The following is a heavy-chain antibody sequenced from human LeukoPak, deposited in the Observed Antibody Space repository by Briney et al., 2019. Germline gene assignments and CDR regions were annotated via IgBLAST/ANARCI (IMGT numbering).Heavy chain of an antibody. CDR2: MNSDGSST. CDR1: GFAFSSYW. V-gene: IGHV3-74*03. Sequence: PGGSLTLSCAASGFAFSSYWMHWVRQPPGKGLVWVSRMNSDGSSTTYADSVKGRFTISRDNAKNTLYLQMNSLRAEDTAVYYCVRVGGYSYGSLDSWGQGTLVTVSS. CDR3: VRVGGYSYGSLDS. J-gene: IGHJ4*02. D-gene: IGHD5-18*01.